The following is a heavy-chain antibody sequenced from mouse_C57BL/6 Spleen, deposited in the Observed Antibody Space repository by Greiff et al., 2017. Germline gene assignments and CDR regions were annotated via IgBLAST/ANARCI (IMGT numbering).Heavy chain of an antibody. J-gene: IGHJ1*03. CDR2: IRNKANNHAT. D-gene: IGHD2-14*01. CDR3: TREYDGYFDV. Sequence: EVQRVESGGGLVQPGGSMQLSCAASGFTFSDAWMDWVRQSPEKGLEWVAEIRNKANNHATYYAESVTGMFTIARDDSKSSVYLQMNSLRAEDTGIYYCTREYDGYFDVWGTGTTVTVSS. V-gene: IGHV6-6*01. CDR1: GFTFSDAW.